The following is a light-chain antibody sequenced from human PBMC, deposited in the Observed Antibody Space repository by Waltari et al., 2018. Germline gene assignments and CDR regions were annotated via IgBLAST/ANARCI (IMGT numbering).Light chain of an antibody. J-gene: IGKJ1*01. CDR3: QQYNSYST. CDR1: QGVSVW. V-gene: IGKV1-5*03. CDR2: AAS. Sequence: DVQMTQSPSTLSASVGDRVTITCRASQGVSVWLAWYPQKPWKAPKLRIYAASSLESGVPSRFSGSGSGTEFTLTISGLQPDDFATYYCQQYNSYSTFGQGTKVEIK.